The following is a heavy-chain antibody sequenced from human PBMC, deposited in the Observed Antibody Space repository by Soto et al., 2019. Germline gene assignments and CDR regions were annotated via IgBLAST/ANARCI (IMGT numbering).Heavy chain of an antibody. D-gene: IGHD3-22*01. CDR3: ARYFTMMNWFDP. J-gene: IGHJ5*02. CDR2: IIPIFGTA. Sequence: SVKVSCKASGGTFSSYAISWVRQAPGQGLEWMGGIIPIFGTANYAQKFQGRVTITADESTSTAYMELSSLRSEDTAVYYCARYFTMMNWFDPWGQGTLVTVSS. CDR1: GGTFSSYA. V-gene: IGHV1-69*13.